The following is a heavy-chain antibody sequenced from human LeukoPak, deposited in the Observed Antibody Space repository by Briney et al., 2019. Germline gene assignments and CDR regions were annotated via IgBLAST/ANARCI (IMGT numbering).Heavy chain of an antibody. CDR2: IKQDGSEK. CDR3: GKDPLPAAIPKDY. D-gene: IGHD2-2*01. CDR1: GLTFSSYW. Sequence: GGSLRLSCAASGLTFSSYWMSWVRQAPGKGLEWVANIKQDGSEKYYVDSVKGRFTISRDTSKNTLYLQMNSLRAKDTAVYYCGKDPLPAAIPKDYWGQGTLVTVSS. V-gene: IGHV3-7*03. J-gene: IGHJ4*02.